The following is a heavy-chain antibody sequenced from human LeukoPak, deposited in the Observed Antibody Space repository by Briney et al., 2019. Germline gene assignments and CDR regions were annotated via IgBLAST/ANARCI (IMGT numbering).Heavy chain of an antibody. CDR3: ARETLFGLDY. V-gene: IGHV4-59*01. D-gene: IGHD3-9*01. CDR1: GGSIRSYY. CDR2: IYYSGST. Sequence: PSETLSLTCTVSGGSIRSYYWSWIRQSPGKGLEWVGQIYYSGSTNYNPSLKSRVTISIDTSKNQFSLKLNSVTAADTAVYYCARETLFGLDYWGQGTLVTVSS. J-gene: IGHJ4*02.